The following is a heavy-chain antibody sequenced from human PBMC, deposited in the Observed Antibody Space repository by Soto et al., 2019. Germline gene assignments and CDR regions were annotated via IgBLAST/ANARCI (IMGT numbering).Heavy chain of an antibody. CDR3: AKEGTLGSLWFGEDGWFDP. V-gene: IGHV3-30*18. CDR2: ISYDGSNK. CDR1: VFTFSIYG. Sequence: WGSLRVSCAASVFTFSIYGMHWVGQAPGNGLEWVAVISYDGSNKYYADSVKGRFTISRDNSKNTLYLQMNSLRAEDTAVYYCAKEGTLGSLWFGEDGWFDPWGQGTMVTVSS. D-gene: IGHD3-10*01. J-gene: IGHJ5*02.